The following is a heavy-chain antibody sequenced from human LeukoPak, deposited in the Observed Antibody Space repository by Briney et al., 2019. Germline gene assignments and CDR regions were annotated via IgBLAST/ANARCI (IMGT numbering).Heavy chain of an antibody. D-gene: IGHD3-10*01. CDR1: GHNFTTYW. Sequence: GESLKISCQASGHNFTTYWIGWVRQMPGKGLEWMGIIYPGDSDTRYSPSFQGQVTISADKSIHTAYLQWNTLQASDTAIYHCARHSGSLSWGQGTLVTVSS. V-gene: IGHV5-51*01. CDR3: ARHSGSLS. J-gene: IGHJ4*02. CDR2: IYPGDSDT.